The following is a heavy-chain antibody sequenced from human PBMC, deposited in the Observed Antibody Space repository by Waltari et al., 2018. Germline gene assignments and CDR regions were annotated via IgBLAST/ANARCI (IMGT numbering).Heavy chain of an antibody. CDR1: VVSITTNRHY. CDR3: ATYIGASLGTAAFDV. CDR2: ISYNGAT. Sequence: QLQLQESGPGLVKPSETLSLTCSVPVVSITTNRHYWGWIRQPPGQGLEWIGTISYNGATYSSPSLRSRVTIFSDTSKNQLSLKLGSVTAADTAFYYCATYIGASLGTAAFDVWGQGTMVTVSS. J-gene: IGHJ3*01. V-gene: IGHV4-39*01. D-gene: IGHD5-12*01.